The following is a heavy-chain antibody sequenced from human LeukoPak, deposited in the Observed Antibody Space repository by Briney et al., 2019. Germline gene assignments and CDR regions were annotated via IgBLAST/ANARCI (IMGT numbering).Heavy chain of an antibody. CDR1: GGTFSSYA. Sequence: VKVSCKASGGTFSSYAISWVRQAPGQGLEWMGGIIPIFGTANYAQKFQGRVTITADESTSTAYMELSSLRSEDTAVYYCARDEAGDDFWSGYYVFDYWGQGTLVTVSS. CDR3: ARDEAGDDFWSGYYVFDY. V-gene: IGHV1-69*13. D-gene: IGHD3-3*01. J-gene: IGHJ4*02. CDR2: IIPIFGTA.